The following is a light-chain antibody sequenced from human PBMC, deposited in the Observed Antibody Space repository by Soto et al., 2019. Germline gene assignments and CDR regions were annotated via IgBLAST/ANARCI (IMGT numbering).Light chain of an antibody. CDR3: HQYDDLHPT. Sequence: DIQMTQSPSSLSASVGDRVTITCQASQHISTYLNWFQQKPGKAPELLIYDASNLVPVDPSRFSARGSGTDFIFPLSSLQNEDIATYYCHQYDDLHPTCGRSTKVDIK. CDR1: QHISTY. J-gene: IGKJ3*01. CDR2: DAS. V-gene: IGKV1-33*01.